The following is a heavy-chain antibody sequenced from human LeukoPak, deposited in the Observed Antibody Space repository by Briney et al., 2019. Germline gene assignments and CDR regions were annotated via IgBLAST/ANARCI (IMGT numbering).Heavy chain of an antibody. CDR3: ARHPARIAAAGIARWFDP. CDR2: IYYSGST. Sequence: SETLSLTCTVSGGSISSSSYYWGWIRQPPGKGLEWIGSIYYSGSTYYNPSLKSRVTISVDTSKNQFSLKLSSVTAADTAVYYCARHPARIAAAGIARWFDPWGQGTLVTVSS. D-gene: IGHD6-13*01. V-gene: IGHV4-39*01. J-gene: IGHJ5*02. CDR1: GGSISSSSYY.